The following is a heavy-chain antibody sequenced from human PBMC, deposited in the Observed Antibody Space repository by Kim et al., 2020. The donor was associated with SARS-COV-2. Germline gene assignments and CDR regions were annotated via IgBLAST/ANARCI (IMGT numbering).Heavy chain of an antibody. D-gene: IGHD3-10*01. CDR3: ARQLVGDHYFDY. J-gene: IGHJ4*02. Sequence: SETLSLTCTVSGGSISSSSYYWGWIRQPPGKGLEWIGSIYYSGSTYYNPSLKSRVTISVDTSKNQFSLKLSSVTAADTAVYYCARQLVGDHYFDYWGQGTLVTVSS. V-gene: IGHV4-39*01. CDR1: GGSISSSSYY. CDR2: IYYSGST.